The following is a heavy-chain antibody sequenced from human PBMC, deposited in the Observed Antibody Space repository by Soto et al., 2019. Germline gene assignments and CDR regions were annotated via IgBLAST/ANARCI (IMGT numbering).Heavy chain of an antibody. Sequence: GESLKISCKGSGYSFTSYWIGWVRQMPGKGLEWMGIIYPGDSDTRYSPSFQGQVTISADKSISTAYLQWSSLKASDTAMYYCASQSSYYYDSSGYYYGDAFDIWGQGTMVNVS. J-gene: IGHJ3*02. CDR3: ASQSSYYYDSSGYYYGDAFDI. V-gene: IGHV5-51*01. CDR1: GYSFTSYW. D-gene: IGHD3-22*01. CDR2: IYPGDSDT.